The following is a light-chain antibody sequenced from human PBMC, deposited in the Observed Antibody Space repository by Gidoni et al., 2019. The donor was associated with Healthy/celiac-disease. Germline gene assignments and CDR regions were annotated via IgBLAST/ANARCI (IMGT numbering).Light chain of an antibody. J-gene: IGLJ1*01. V-gene: IGLV1-51*02. CDR1: SSNIGNNY. CDR2: ENN. CDR3: GTWDSSLRAYV. Sequence: QSVLTQPPSVSEAPGQKVTISGSGSSSNIGNNYVSWYQQLPGTAPKLLIYENNKRPSGIPARFSGSKSGTSATLGITGLQTGDEAYYYCGTWDSSLRAYVFGTGTKVTVL.